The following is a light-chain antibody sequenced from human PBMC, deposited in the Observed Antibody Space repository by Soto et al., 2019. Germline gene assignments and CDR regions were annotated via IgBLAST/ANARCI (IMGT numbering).Light chain of an antibody. CDR1: QSVTSTY. J-gene: IGKJ4*01. CDR2: GAS. V-gene: IGKV3-20*01. Sequence: EIVLTQSPCTLSLSPGERATLSCRASQSVTSTYSAWYQQKPGQAPRLLIYGASNRATGIPDRFTGSGSGTDFTLTISRLEPEDFAVYYCQQYGSSPLTFGGGTKVEIK. CDR3: QQYGSSPLT.